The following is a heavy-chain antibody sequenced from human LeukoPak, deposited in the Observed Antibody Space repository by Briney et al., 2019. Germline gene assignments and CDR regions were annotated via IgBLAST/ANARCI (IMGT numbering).Heavy chain of an antibody. Sequence: SVKVSCKASGGTYSSYAISWVRQAPGQGLEWMGGIIPIFGTANYAQKFQGRVTITTDESTSTAYMELSSLRSEDTAVYYCARVGTAMATRYFDYWGQGTLVTVSS. CDR3: ARVGTAMATRYFDY. CDR1: GGTYSSYA. D-gene: IGHD5-18*01. V-gene: IGHV1-69*05. CDR2: IIPIFGTA. J-gene: IGHJ4*02.